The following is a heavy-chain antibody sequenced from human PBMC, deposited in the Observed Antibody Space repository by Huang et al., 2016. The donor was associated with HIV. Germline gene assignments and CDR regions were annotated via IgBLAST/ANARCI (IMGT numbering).Heavy chain of an antibody. D-gene: IGHD5-18*01. CDR3: ARGGGIQLWLLGYYYRDV. CDR1: GYTFSSFG. V-gene: IGHV1-18*01. CDR2: ISVYNGNT. Sequence: QVQLVQSGAEVKKPGASVKVSCKASGYTFSSFGISWVRQAPGQGLEWGGLISVYNGNTKFAKKFQGRLTMTTDTSTSTAYMELRSLRSDDTAVYYCARGGGIQLWLLGYYYRDVWGNGTTVTVSS. J-gene: IGHJ6*03.